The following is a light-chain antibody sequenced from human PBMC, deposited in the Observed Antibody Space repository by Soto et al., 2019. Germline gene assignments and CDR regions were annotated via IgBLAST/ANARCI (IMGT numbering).Light chain of an antibody. CDR3: CSYAGGPYV. Sequence: QSALTQPRSVSGSPGQSVAISCPGTSSDVGGYNYVSWYQQHPGKAPKVMIYDVSKRPSGVPDRFSGSKSGNTASLTISGLQAEDEADYYCCSYAGGPYVFGTGTKVTVL. CDR1: SSDVGGYNY. CDR2: DVS. J-gene: IGLJ1*01. V-gene: IGLV2-11*01.